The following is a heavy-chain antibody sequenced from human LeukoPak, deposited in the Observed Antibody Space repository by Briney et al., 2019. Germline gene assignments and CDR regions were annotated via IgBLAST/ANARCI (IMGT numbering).Heavy chain of an antibody. CDR1: GFTFSSYW. CDR3: ARVGGSNAFDI. J-gene: IGHJ3*02. V-gene: IGHV3-74*01. Sequence: TGGSLRLSCAASGFTFSSYWVHWVRQAPGKGLVWVSPINSDGSSTSYADSVKGRFTISRDNAKNTLSLQMNSLRAEDTAVYYCARVGGSNAFDIWGQGTMVIVSS. D-gene: IGHD1-26*01. CDR2: INSDGSST.